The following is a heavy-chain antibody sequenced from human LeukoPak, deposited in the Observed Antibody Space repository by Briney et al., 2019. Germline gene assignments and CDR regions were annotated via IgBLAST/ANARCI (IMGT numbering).Heavy chain of an antibody. D-gene: IGHD2/OR15-2a*01. CDR2: IYYSGST. Sequence: SETLSLTCTVSGDSISKYYWSWIRQPPGKGLEWIGYIYYSGSTNYNPSLKSRVTMSVDTSKNQFSLKLTSVTAADTALYYCARELKVGNTGYYLDYWGQGTLVIVSP. CDR1: GDSISKYY. CDR3: ARELKVGNTGYYLDY. V-gene: IGHV4-59*01. J-gene: IGHJ4*02.